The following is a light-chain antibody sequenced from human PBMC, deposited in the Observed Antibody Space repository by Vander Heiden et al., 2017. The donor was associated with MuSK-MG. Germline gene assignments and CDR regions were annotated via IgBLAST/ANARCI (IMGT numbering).Light chain of an antibody. CDR2: EVN. V-gene: IGLV2-8*01. J-gene: IGLJ1*01. CDR1: SRDVGCYSC. Sequence: QSGLPQPPSASGSRGASVTVPCTGTSRDVGCYSCLSWYQQHPGKAPKLMIYEVNKRPSGVPDRFSGSKAGNTASLTVSGLQAEDEADYYCSSYAGSNNYVFGTGTKVTVL. CDR3: SSYAGSNNYV.